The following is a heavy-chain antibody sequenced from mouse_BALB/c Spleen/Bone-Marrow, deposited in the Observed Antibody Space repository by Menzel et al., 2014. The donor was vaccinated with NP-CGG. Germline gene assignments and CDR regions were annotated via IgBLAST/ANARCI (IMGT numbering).Heavy chain of an antibody. CDR1: GFDFSRYW. CDR3: ARPDYYGYLNY. J-gene: IGHJ2*01. CDR2: INPDSRTI. D-gene: IGHD1-1*01. V-gene: IGHV4-1*02. Sequence: EVKLVESGGGLVQPGGSLKLSCAASGFDFSRYWMSWVRQAPGKGLEWIGEINPDSRTINYSPSLKDKFIISRDNAKNTLYLHLNKVRSEDTALYYCARPDYYGYLNYWGQGTTLTVSS.